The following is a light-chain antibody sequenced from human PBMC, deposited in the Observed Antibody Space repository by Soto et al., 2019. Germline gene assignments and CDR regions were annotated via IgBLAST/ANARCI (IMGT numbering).Light chain of an antibody. CDR3: LQDYNYPFT. V-gene: IGKV1-6*01. CDR2: AAS. CDR1: QDIRSD. Sequence: AIQMTQSPSSLSASVGDRVTITCRASQDIRSDLGWYQQKPGKAPKLLIYAASILQSGVPSRFSSSGSGTDFTLTISSLQPEDFATYYCLQDYNYPFTFGPGTKVDIK. J-gene: IGKJ3*01.